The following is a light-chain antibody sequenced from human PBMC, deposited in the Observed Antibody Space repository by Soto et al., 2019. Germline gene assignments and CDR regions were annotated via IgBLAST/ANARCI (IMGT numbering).Light chain of an antibody. CDR3: QQYKTSST. CDR1: QNINKW. V-gene: IGKV1-5*03. CDR2: EAS. Sequence: DIQMTQSPSTLSASVGDRVTITCRASQNINKWLAWYQQKPGRAPKLLIYEASTLQPGVPSRFTGRGFGTELTLTISRLRPDDFATYWCQQYKTSSTFGQGTKMDFK. J-gene: IGKJ1*01.